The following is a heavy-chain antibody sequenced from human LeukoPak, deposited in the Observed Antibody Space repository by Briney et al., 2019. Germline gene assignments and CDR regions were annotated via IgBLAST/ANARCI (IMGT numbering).Heavy chain of an antibody. J-gene: IGHJ4*02. CDR1: GFTISSYA. CDR2: ISGSGGST. D-gene: IGHD6-19*01. V-gene: IGHV3-23*01. CDR3: AKDRAPGIAVAGTIDY. Sequence: GGSLRLSCAASGFTISSYAMSWVRQAPGKGLEWVSAISGSGGSTYYADSVKGRFTISRDNSKNTLYLQMNSLRAEDTAVYYCAKDRAPGIAVAGTIDYWGQGTLVTVSS.